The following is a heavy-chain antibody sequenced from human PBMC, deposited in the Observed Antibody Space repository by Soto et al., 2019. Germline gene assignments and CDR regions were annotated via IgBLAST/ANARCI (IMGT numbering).Heavy chain of an antibody. CDR2: ISYDGSNT. Sequence: GSLRLSCSASVFTFSSYGMRWVRQAPGKGLEWVAAISYDGSNTYYADAVKGRFTISRDNSKNTLYLQMNSLRAEDTAVYYWSKDPPKRSGYSSGYLQHWGQGTLVTVSS. D-gene: IGHD3-22*01. V-gene: IGHV3-30*18. CDR1: VFTFSSYG. J-gene: IGHJ1*01. CDR3: SKDPPKRSGYSSGYLQH.